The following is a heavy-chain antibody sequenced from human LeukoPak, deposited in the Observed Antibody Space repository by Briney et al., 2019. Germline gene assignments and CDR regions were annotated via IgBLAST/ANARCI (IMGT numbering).Heavy chain of an antibody. D-gene: IGHD3-10*01. CDR2: IYSGGST. CDR1: GFTVSSNY. Sequence: GSLRLSCAASGFTVSSNYMSWVRQAPGKGLEWVSVIYSGGSTYYADSVKGRFTISRDNSKNTLYLQMNSLRAEDTAVYYCAKDRARITMVREIDYWGQGTLVTVSS. V-gene: IGHV3-53*01. J-gene: IGHJ4*02. CDR3: AKDRARITMVREIDY.